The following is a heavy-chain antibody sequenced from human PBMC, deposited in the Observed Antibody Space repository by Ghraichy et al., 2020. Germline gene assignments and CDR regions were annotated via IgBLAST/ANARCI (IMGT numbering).Heavy chain of an antibody. J-gene: IGHJ5*02. CDR3: ARHLDAFGSRRPDRWFDP. CDR1: GDSISNDIYY. D-gene: IGHD3-10*01. CDR2: VYYTGST. V-gene: IGHV4-39*01. Sequence: SETLSLTCTVSGDSISNDIYYWGWIRQPPGEGLEWIGGVYYTGSTWYNPSLKGRVTISIDTSNNQFSLRVNSVTAADTAVYYCARHLDAFGSRRPDRWFDPWGQGTLVTVSS.